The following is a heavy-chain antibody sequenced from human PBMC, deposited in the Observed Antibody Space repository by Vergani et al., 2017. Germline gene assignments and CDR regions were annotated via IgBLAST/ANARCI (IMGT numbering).Heavy chain of an antibody. CDR2: INAGNGNT. CDR3: ARSVWGSGWGRGRGDRNGMDV. Sequence: QVQLVQSGAEVKKPGASVKVSCKASGYTFTSYAMHWVRQAPGQRLEWMGWINAGNGNTKYSQKFQGRVTITRDTSASTAYMELSSLRSEDTAVYYCARSVWGSGWGRGRGDRNGMDVWGQGTTVTVSS. D-gene: IGHD3-10*01. CDR1: GYTFTSYA. J-gene: IGHJ6*02. V-gene: IGHV1-3*01.